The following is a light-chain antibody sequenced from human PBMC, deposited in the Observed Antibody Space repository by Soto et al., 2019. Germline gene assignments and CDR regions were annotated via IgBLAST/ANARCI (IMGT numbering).Light chain of an antibody. Sequence: QSVLTHSPSSSGSPGQSVTISCTGTSSDIGGYNSVSWYQQHPGKAPKVMIYDVTKRPSGVPDRFSGSKSGNTASLTVSALQAEDEADYYCSPFTDGNTLVFGNGNKVTV. CDR3: SPFTDGNTLV. V-gene: IGLV2-8*01. J-gene: IGLJ1*01. CDR1: SSDIGGYNS. CDR2: DVT.